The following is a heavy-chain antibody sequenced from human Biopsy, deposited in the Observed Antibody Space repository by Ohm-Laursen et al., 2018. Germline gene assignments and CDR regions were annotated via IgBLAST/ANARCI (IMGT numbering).Heavy chain of an antibody. CDR2: ISSGGTTI. Sequence: GSLRLSCTASGFPFSDYYMRWIRQAPGKGLEWVSYISSGGTTIYYADSVKGRFTISRDNAKNSLYLQMNSLRADDTAVYYCARDTRWSPYHMDVWGQGTTVTVS. CDR3: ARDTRWSPYHMDV. J-gene: IGHJ6*02. CDR1: GFPFSDYY. D-gene: IGHD4-23*01. V-gene: IGHV3-11*01.